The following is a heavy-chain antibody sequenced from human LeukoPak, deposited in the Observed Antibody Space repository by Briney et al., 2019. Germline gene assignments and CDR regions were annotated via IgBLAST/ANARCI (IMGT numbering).Heavy chain of an antibody. CDR1: GGSISSGSYY. J-gene: IGHJ4*02. CDR3: ARSTYYYDSSGLPCV. Sequence: TPSQTLSLTCTVSGGSISSGSYYWSWIRRPAGKGLEWIGRIYTSGSTNYNPSLKSRVTISVDTSKNQFSLKLSSVTAADTAVYYCARSTYYYDSSGLPCVWGQGTLVTVSS. D-gene: IGHD3-22*01. CDR2: IYTSGST. V-gene: IGHV4-61*02.